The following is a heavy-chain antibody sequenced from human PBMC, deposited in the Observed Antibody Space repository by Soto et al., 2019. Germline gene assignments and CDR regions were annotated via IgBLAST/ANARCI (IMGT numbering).Heavy chain of an antibody. D-gene: IGHD3-22*01. Sequence: SETLSLTCTVSGGSISSYYWSWIRQPPGKGLEWIGYIYYSGSTNYNPSLKSRVTISVDTSKNQFSLKLSSVTAADTAVYYCARAYYYDSSGYYAGVYYGMDVWGQGTTVTVSS. J-gene: IGHJ6*02. CDR1: GGSISSYY. CDR2: IYYSGST. V-gene: IGHV4-59*01. CDR3: ARAYYYDSSGYYAGVYYGMDV.